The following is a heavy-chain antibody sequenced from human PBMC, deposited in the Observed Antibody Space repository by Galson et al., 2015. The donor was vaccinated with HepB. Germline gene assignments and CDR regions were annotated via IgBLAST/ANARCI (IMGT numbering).Heavy chain of an antibody. V-gene: IGHV3-21*06. J-gene: IGHJ4*02. CDR3: TRRAEQQVIAGFDY. CDR2: ISSSRSNI. D-gene: IGHD2-15*01. CDR1: GFTFSIYS. Sequence: ALRLSCAAAGFTFSIYSMCWVRQAPGKGLEWVSSISSSRSNIVDADSVQCRFTISRDNANNLLYLQMNSLRVEDTAIYYCTRRAEQQVIAGFDYWGPGTVVTVSS.